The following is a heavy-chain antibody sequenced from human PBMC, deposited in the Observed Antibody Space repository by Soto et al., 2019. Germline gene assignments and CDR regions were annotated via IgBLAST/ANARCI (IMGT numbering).Heavy chain of an antibody. CDR1: GFTFSSYA. D-gene: IGHD3-10*01. V-gene: IGHV3-23*01. CDR2: ISGSVGST. Sequence: EVQLLESGGGLVQPGGSLRLSCAASGFTFSSYAMSWVRQAPGKGLEWVSAISGSVGSTYYADSVKGRFTISRDNSKNTLYLQMNSLRAEDTAVYYCAKKGSHPLHYFDYWGQGTLVTVSS. J-gene: IGHJ4*02. CDR3: AKKGSHPLHYFDY.